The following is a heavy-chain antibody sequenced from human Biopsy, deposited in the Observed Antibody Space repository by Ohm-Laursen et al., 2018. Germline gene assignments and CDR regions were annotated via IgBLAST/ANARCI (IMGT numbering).Heavy chain of an antibody. Sequence: SVKVSCKAPGGTFSNYGVNWVRQAPGQGLEWLGGNIPILGTGNYAQKFQDRVTAAADTSTSTATMELRSLRSDDTAVYYCATKLTGYFHHWGQGALVIVSS. CDR2: NIPILGTG. V-gene: IGHV1-69*06. J-gene: IGHJ1*01. CDR3: ATKLTGYFHH. D-gene: IGHD3-9*01. CDR1: GGTFSNYG.